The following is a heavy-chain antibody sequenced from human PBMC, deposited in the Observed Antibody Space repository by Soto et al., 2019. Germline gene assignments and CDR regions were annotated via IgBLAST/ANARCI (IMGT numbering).Heavy chain of an antibody. D-gene: IGHD6-13*01. Sequence: GGSLRLSCAASGFTFSSYAMHWVRQAPGKGLEWVSVISYDGSNKYYADSVKGRFTISRDNSKNTLYLQMNSLRAEDTAVYYCARESEKQKNFDYWGQGTLVTVSS. V-gene: IGHV3-30*04. CDR2: ISYDGSNK. CDR1: GFTFSSYA. CDR3: ARESEKQKNFDY. J-gene: IGHJ4*02.